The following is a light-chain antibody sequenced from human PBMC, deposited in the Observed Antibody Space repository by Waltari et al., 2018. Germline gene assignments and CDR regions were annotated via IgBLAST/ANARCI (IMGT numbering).Light chain of an antibody. V-gene: IGKV2-30*02. Sequence: DVVMTQSRLSLRVTLGEPASISCRSRQSLVHSGGDTCLNWFHHRPGLAPRRLIYKVSNRDAGVPDRFSGSGAGTDFTLKISRVEAENVGVYYCMQGTHWPRTFGQGTKVEIK. CDR1: QSLVHSGGDTC. CDR2: KVS. J-gene: IGKJ1*01. CDR3: MQGTHWPRT.